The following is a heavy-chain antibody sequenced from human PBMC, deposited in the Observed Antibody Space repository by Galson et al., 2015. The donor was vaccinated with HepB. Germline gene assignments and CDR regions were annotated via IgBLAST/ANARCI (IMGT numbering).Heavy chain of an antibody. V-gene: IGHV3-33*08. J-gene: IGHJ4*02. CDR1: GFTFSSYG. Sequence: SLRLSCAASGFTFSSYGMHWVRQAPGKGLEWVAVIWYDGSNKYYADSVKGRFTISRDNSKNTLYLQMNSLRAEDTAVYYCARDGEKWAVVAAEIDYWGQGTLVTVSS. D-gene: IGHD2-15*01. CDR3: ARDGEKWAVVAAEIDY. CDR2: IWYDGSNK.